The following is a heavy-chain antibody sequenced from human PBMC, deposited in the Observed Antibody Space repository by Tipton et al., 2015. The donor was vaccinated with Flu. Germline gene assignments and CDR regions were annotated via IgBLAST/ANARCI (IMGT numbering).Heavy chain of an antibody. CDR2: INYDGSTI. CDR1: GFIFTDYW. Sequence: LSLTCAASGFIFTDYWMAWVRQAPGKGLEWVANINYDGSTIYYVDSVKGRFTISRDNAKNSLYLQMNNLRAEDTAVYYCTRRLVEDWGQGTHVTVSS. CDR3: TRRLVED. V-gene: IGHV3-7*01. J-gene: IGHJ4*02.